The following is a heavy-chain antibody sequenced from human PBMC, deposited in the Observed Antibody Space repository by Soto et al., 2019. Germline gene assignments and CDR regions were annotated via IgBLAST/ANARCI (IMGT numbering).Heavy chain of an antibody. J-gene: IGHJ6*02. CDR3: ARDRGRMDV. D-gene: IGHD6-25*01. V-gene: IGHV3-23*01. CDR1: GFTFSSYA. Sequence: EVQLLESGGGLVQPGGSLRLSCVASGFTFSSYAMSWVRQAPGKGLEWVSAIGGLGGSTCYADSLKGRFTMSRDNSKNTLYLQMNSLRADDTAVYYCARDRGRMDVWGQGTTITVSS. CDR2: IGGLGGST.